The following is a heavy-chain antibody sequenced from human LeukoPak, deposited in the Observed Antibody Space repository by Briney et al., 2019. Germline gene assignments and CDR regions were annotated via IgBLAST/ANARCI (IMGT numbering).Heavy chain of an antibody. CDR3: ARSYSGSFYPY. CDR2: ITPNSGDR. CDR1: GYTFTSYD. D-gene: IGHD1-26*01. Sequence: ASVKVSCKASGYTFTSYDINWVRQAPGQGLEWMGWITPNSGDRRYEQRFQGRVTMTRDTSISTAYMELDRLTSDDTAVYYCARSYSGSFYPYWGQGTLVTVSS. J-gene: IGHJ4*02. V-gene: IGHV1-2*02.